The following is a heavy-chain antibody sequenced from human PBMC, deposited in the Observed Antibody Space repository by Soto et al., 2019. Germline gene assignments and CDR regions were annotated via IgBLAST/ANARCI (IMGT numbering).Heavy chain of an antibody. D-gene: IGHD2-2*01. Sequence: QVQLQESGPGLVKPSQTLSLTCTVSGGSISSGDYYWSWIRQPPGKGLEWIGYIYYSGSTYYNPSLKSRVPISVDTSKNQFSLKLSSVTAADTAVYYCARLRYCSSTSCSPFDYWGQGTLVTVSS. CDR1: GGSISSGDYY. J-gene: IGHJ4*02. CDR3: ARLRYCSSTSCSPFDY. V-gene: IGHV4-30-4*01. CDR2: IYYSGST.